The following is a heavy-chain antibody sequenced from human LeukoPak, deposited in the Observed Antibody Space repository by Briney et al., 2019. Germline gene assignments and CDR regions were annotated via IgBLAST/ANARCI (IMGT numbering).Heavy chain of an antibody. D-gene: IGHD3-9*01. V-gene: IGHV3-30*02. CDR3: ARAQGLRYFDWLPPFENYYYYMDV. J-gene: IGHJ6*03. CDR1: GFTFSSYG. CDR2: IRYDGSNK. Sequence: GGSLRLSCAASGFTFSSYGMHWVRQAPGKGLEWVAFIRYDGSNKYYADSVKGRFTISRDNAKNSLYLQMNSLRAEDTAVYYCARAQGLRYFDWLPPFENYYYYMDVWGKGTTVTVSS.